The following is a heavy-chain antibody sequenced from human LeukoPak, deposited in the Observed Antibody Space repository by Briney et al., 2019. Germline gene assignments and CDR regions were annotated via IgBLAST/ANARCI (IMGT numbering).Heavy chain of an antibody. CDR2: IFGSGGSA. CDR3: GKTTVGYSSGRYPGWPVDY. J-gene: IGHJ4*02. V-gene: IGHV3-23*01. Sequence: GGSLRLSCAASGFTFNSYAMYWVRQAPGKGLEWVSGIFGSGGSAHYADSVKGRFTIPRDNSKNTVYLQLDSLRVEDTAVYYCGKTTVGYSSGRYPGWPVDYWGQGTLVTVSS. CDR1: GFTFNSYA. D-gene: IGHD2-15*01.